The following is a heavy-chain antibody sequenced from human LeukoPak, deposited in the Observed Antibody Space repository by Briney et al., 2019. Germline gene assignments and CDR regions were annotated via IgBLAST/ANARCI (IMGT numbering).Heavy chain of an antibody. V-gene: IGHV3-30*18. CDR3: AKDQKWGPADYYFDS. Sequence: GRSLRLSCAASGFTLSNYAMHWVHQAPGKGLEWVTVISTDGKDKKYADSVKGRFAISRDNSKNTLDLQMNSLRAEDTAVYYCAKDQKWGPADYYFDSWGQGTLVTVSS. J-gene: IGHJ4*02. CDR1: GFTLSNYA. D-gene: IGHD2-2*01. CDR2: ISTDGKDK.